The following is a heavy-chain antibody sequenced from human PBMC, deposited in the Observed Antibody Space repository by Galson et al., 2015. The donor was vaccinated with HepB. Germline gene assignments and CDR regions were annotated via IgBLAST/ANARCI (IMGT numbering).Heavy chain of an antibody. D-gene: IGHD4-11*01. CDR3: AKDPAVTTDYYYYMDV. CDR2: ISHDGSNK. CDR1: GFTFSTYG. J-gene: IGHJ6*03. V-gene: IGHV3-30*18. Sequence: SLRLSCAASGFTFSTYGMHWVRQAPGKGLEWVAVISHDGSNKYYADSVKGRFTISRDKSKNTLYLQMNSLRAEDTAVYYCAKDPAVTTDYYYYMDVWGKGTTVTVSS.